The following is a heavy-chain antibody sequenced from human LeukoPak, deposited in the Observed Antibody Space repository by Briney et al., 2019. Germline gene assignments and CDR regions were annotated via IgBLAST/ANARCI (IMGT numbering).Heavy chain of an antibody. V-gene: IGHV4-34*01. CDR3: AIPYCSSGSCYSAFDP. J-gene: IGHJ5*02. Sequence: SETLSLTCAVYGGSFSGYYWSWIRQPPGKGLEWIGEINHSGSTNYNPSLKSRVAISVDTSKNQFSLKLSSVTAADTAVYYCAIPYCSSGSCYSAFDPWGQGTLVTVSS. CDR2: INHSGST. CDR1: GGSFSGYY. D-gene: IGHD2-15*01.